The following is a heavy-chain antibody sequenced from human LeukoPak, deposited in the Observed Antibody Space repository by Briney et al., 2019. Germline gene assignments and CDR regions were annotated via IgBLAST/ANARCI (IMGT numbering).Heavy chain of an antibody. CDR3: ARGVALHSDGWTPPVY. D-gene: IGHD6-19*01. V-gene: IGHV3-66*01. CDR2: IYSGGST. J-gene: IGHJ4*02. Sequence: PGGSLRLSCAASGFTVSSNYMSWVRQAPGKGLEWASVIYSGGSTYYVDSVKGRFTISRDNSKNTLYLQMNSLRAEDTAVYYCARGVALHSDGWTPPVYWGQGTLVTVSS. CDR1: GFTVSSNY.